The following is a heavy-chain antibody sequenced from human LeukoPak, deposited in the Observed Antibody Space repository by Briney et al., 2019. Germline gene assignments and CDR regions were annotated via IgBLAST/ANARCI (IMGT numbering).Heavy chain of an antibody. Sequence: GGSLRLSCAASGFTLSDYWLTWVRQAPGKGLEWVSSFSVIGGSTYYADSVKGRFTISRDNAKNSLYLQMNSLRAEDTAVYYCAELGITMIGGVWGKGTTVTISS. V-gene: IGHV3-48*03. CDR1: GFTLSDYW. D-gene: IGHD3-10*02. J-gene: IGHJ6*04. CDR3: AELGITMIGGV. CDR2: FSVIGGST.